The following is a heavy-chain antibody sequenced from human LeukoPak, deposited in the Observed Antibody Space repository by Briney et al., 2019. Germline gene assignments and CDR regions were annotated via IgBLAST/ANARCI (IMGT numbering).Heavy chain of an antibody. CDR3: ASLYSSTWQRVDH. Sequence: SETLSLTCTVSGGSISSHYWSWIRQSSGKGLEWIGYIYYSGSTNYNPSLKSRVTISVDPSKNLFSLRLSSVTAADTAVYYCASLYSSTWQRVDHWGHGTLVTVSS. V-gene: IGHV4-59*11. CDR2: IYYSGST. CDR1: GGSISSHY. J-gene: IGHJ4*01. D-gene: IGHD6-13*01.